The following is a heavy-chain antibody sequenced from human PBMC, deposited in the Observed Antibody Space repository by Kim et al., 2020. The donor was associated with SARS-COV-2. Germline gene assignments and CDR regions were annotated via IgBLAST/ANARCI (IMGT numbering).Heavy chain of an antibody. V-gene: IGHV4-30-2*05. Sequence: NPSLRSRVTISVDASKNQCSLKLSSLTAADTAVYYCATGSFGVVITPFDPWGQGTLVTVST. CDR3: ATGSFGVVITPFDP. J-gene: IGHJ5*02. D-gene: IGHD3-3*01.